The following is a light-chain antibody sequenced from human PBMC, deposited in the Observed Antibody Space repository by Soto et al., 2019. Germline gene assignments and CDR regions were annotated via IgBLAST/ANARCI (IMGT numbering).Light chain of an antibody. V-gene: IGKV3-15*01. CDR2: DTS. J-gene: IGKJ1*01. CDR3: QQYIDWPPGT. Sequence: EIVVPKSPATLLFPPGKRVTLSCGAGQSFSASLACTQQRPGQAPRLLIYDTSTRAAGISARFSGSGSGTEFTLTISSLQSEDFAVYYCQQYIDWPPGTFGQGTAVEIK. CDR1: QSFSAS.